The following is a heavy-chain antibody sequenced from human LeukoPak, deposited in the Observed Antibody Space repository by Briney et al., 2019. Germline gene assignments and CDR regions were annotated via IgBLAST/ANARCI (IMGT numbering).Heavy chain of an antibody. CDR1: GFTVSSNY. V-gene: IGHV3-66*01. CDR3: ARDLYLSR. CDR2: IYSGGST. D-gene: IGHD3-9*01. J-gene: IGHJ6*04. Sequence: GGSLRLSCAASGFTVSSNYMSWVRQAPGKGLEWVSVIYSGGSTYYAESVKGRFTISRDNSKNTLYLQMNSLRAEDTAVYYCARDLYLSRWGKGTTVTISS.